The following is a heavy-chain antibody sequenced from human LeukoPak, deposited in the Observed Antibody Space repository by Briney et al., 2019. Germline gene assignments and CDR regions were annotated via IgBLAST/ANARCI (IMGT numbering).Heavy chain of an antibody. CDR3: AKSRSAVAMAGFNY. Sequence: GGSLRLSCAASGFTFSSYWMHWVRQAPGKGLVWVSRINSDGSSTSYADSVKGRFTISRDNAKNTLYLQMNSLRVEDTAVYYCAKSRSAVAMAGFNYWGQGTLVTVSS. V-gene: IGHV3-74*01. CDR2: INSDGSST. J-gene: IGHJ4*02. D-gene: IGHD6-19*01. CDR1: GFTFSSYW.